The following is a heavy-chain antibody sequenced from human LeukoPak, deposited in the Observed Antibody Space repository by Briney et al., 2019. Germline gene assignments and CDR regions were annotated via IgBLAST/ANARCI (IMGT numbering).Heavy chain of an antibody. V-gene: IGHV3-20*04. CDR1: VFILDVYD. CDR2: VNWNGGTT. CDR3: VGAGAISPGY. Sequence: GGSLRLLCAVSVFILDVYDLRGAPGPRARRRECVSGVNWNGGTTGYADYVKGRVTISRDNAKNSLYLQMNSLRAEDTALYYCVGAGAISPGYWGQGTLVTVSS. D-gene: IGHD6-13*01. J-gene: IGHJ4*02.